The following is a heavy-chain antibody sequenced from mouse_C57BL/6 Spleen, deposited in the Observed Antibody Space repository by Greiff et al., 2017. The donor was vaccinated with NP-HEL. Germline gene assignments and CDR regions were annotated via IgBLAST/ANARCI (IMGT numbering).Heavy chain of an antibody. CDR1: GYTFTDYN. J-gene: IGHJ3*01. Sequence: EVQLQQSGPELVKPGASVKMSCKASGYTFTDYNMHWVKQSHGKSLEWIGYINPNNGGTSYNQKFKGKATLTVNKSSSPAYMELRSLTSEDAAVYDCARDELGRAGFAYWGQGTLVTVAA. D-gene: IGHD4-1*01. CDR2: INPNNGGT. V-gene: IGHV1-22*01. CDR3: ARDELGRAGFAY.